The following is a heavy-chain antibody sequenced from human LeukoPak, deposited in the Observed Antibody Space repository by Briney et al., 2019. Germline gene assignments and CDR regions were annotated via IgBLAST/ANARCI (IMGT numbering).Heavy chain of an antibody. J-gene: IGHJ4*02. V-gene: IGHV1-2*02. D-gene: IGHD3-10*01. CDR1: GYTFTGYY. CDR2: INPNSGGT. CDR3: ARDYASLGSGDFDY. Sequence: GASVKVSCKASGYTFTGYYMHWVRQAPGQGLEWMGWINPNSGGTNYAQKFQGRVTMTRDTSISTAYMELSRLRSDDTAIYYCARDYASLGSGDFDYWGQRTLVTVSS.